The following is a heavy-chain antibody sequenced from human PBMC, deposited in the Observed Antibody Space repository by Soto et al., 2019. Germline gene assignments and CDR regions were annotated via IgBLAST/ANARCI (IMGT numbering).Heavy chain of an antibody. V-gene: IGHV3-33*01. CDR2: IWYDGTNK. D-gene: IGHD3-16*01. J-gene: IGHJ4*02. CDR1: EFAFSSYG. Sequence: GGSLRLSCAASEFAFSSYGMHWVRQAPGKGLEWVAFIWYDGTNKYYADSVKGRFTISRDNSKNTLYLQMNSLRAEDTAVYYCARNTFGGGTTDYWGQGTLVTVSS. CDR3: ARNTFGGGTTDY.